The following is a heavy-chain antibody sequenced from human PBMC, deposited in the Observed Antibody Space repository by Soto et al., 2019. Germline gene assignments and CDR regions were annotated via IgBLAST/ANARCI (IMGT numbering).Heavy chain of an antibody. CDR3: ARDPSYSSSSWPDNWFDP. D-gene: IGHD6-6*01. Sequence: GSLRLSCAASGFTFSSYWMHWVRQAPGKGLVWVSRINSDGSSTRYADSVKGRFTISRDNAKNTLYLQMNSLRAEDTAVYYCARDPSYSSSSWPDNWFDPWGQGTLVTVSS. V-gene: IGHV3-74*01. CDR2: INSDGSST. J-gene: IGHJ5*02. CDR1: GFTFSSYW.